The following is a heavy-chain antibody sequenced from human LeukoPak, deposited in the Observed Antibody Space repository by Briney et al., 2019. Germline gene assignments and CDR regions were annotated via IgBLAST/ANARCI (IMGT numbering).Heavy chain of an antibody. Sequence: SETLSLTWAVFGGSLGGYYWSWICPPPRKGLWRIGEINHSGSANYNPSLTSRVTISVDTSKNQCSLWLCSVTAADTAVYYCATLLNPRGFESWGHRTPFTVSS. CDR2: INHSGSA. CDR1: GGSLGGYY. V-gene: IGHV4-34*01. CDR3: ATLLNPRGFES. J-gene: IGHJ4*01.